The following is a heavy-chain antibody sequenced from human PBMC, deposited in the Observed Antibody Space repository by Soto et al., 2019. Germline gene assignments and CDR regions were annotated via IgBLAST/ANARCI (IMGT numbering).Heavy chain of an antibody. J-gene: IGHJ4*02. CDR2: ISIRGGEE. D-gene: IGHD6-6*01. CDR3: ARGTIVARQHLDY. Sequence: QVQLVESGGGVVQPGKSLRLSCAASGFTFSSYAMHWARQAPGKGLEWVTVISIRGGEEYYAESVRGRFTISRDDSKNTLYLPMDSLRVEDTAVYYCARGTIVARQHLDYWGQGTLVTVSS. CDR1: GFTFSSYA. V-gene: IGHV3-30*03.